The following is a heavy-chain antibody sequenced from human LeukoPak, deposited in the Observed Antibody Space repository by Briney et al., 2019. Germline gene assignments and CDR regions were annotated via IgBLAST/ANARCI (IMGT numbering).Heavy chain of an antibody. J-gene: IGHJ4*02. CDR3: ARGLLWFGEPIHFDY. CDR1: GYTFTGYY. Sequence: ASVKVSCKASGYTFTGYYMHWVRQAPGQGLEWMGWINANSGGTKYAQKFQGRVTMTRDTSTSTLYMELSRLRSDDTAVYYCARGLLWFGEPIHFDYWGQGTLVTVSS. V-gene: IGHV1-2*02. D-gene: IGHD3-10*01. CDR2: INANSGGT.